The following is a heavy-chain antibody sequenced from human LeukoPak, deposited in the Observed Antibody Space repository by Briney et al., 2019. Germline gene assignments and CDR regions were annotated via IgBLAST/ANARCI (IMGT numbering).Heavy chain of an antibody. J-gene: IGHJ6*02. CDR3: AKGQGLYAPLRNYGMDV. V-gene: IGHV3-30*18. CDR2: ISYDGTNT. Sequence: PGGSLRLSCAASGFTFSRYGVNWVRQAPGEGLEWVAAISYDGTNTFYADSVKGRFTISRDNSKNTLFLQMSNLRTEDTAVYYCAKGQGLYAPLRNYGMDVWGQGTTISVSS. CDR1: GFTFSRYG. D-gene: IGHD2-2*01.